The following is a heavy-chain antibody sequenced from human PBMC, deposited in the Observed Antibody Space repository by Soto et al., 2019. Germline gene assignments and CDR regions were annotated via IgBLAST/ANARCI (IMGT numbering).Heavy chain of an antibody. CDR1: SFTFTSYG. J-gene: IGHJ5*02. CDR2: ITAYNGNT. D-gene: IGHD3-16*02. Sequence: ASVKVSCKASSFTFTSYGFSWVRQAPGQGLEWMGWITAYNGNTKYAQKWQGRVTMTTDTSTSTAYMELRSLRSDDTAVYYCAREGPNHRLSWGQGTLVTVSS. V-gene: IGHV1-18*01. CDR3: AREGPNHRLS.